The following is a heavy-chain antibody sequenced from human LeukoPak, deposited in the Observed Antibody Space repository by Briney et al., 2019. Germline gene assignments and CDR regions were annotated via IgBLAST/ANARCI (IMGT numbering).Heavy chain of an antibody. J-gene: IGHJ4*02. Sequence: SGPALVKPTQTLTLTCTFSGFSLSTSGMCVSWIRQPPGKALEWLARIDWDDDKYYSTSLKTRLTISKDTSKNQVVLTMTNMDPVDTATYYCARLTYYCDSSGLEVDYWGQGTLVTVSS. CDR2: IDWDDDK. CDR3: ARLTYYCDSSGLEVDY. CDR1: GFSLSTSGMC. V-gene: IGHV2-70*11. D-gene: IGHD3-22*01.